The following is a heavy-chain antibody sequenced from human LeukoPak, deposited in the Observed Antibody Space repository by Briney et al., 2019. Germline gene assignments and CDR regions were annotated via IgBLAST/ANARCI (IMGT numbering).Heavy chain of an antibody. CDR2: ISSSSSYT. Sequence: PGGSLRLSCAASGXTFSSYEMNWVRQAPGKGLEWVSYISSSSSYTNYADSVKGRFTISRDNAKNSLYLQMNSLRAEDTAVYYCARVNQGRGSWFFDYWGQGTLVTVSS. CDR1: GXTFSSYE. J-gene: IGHJ4*02. CDR3: ARVNQGRGSWFFDY. D-gene: IGHD6-13*01. V-gene: IGHV3-48*03.